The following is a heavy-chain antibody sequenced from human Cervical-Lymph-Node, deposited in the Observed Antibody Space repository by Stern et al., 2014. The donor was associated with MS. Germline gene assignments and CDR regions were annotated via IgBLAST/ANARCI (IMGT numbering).Heavy chain of an antibody. CDR3: AISPHTGSGCLYYFDY. J-gene: IGHJ4*02. V-gene: IGHV4-59*01. CDR1: GGSISTYR. Sequence: QLQLQESGPRLVKPSETLSLTCSVSGGSISTYRWNWIRQSPGKGLEWIGYSYYDGSTNYNFSLKSRGIISVDRAGNQNSLKLSSVTAADTAVYYCAISPHTGSGCLYYFDYWGQGALVTVSS. D-gene: IGHD6-19*01. CDR2: SYYDGST.